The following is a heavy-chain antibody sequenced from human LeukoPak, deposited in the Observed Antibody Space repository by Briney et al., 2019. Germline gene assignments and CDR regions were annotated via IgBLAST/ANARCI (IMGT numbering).Heavy chain of an antibody. CDR1: GFTFDDYG. V-gene: IGHV3-20*04. CDR3: ARGSSSWRLFDY. Sequence: GGSLRLSCAASGFTFDDYGMSWVRQAPGKGLEWVSGINGNGGSTGYADSVNGRFTISRDNAKDSLYLQMNSLRAEDTALYYCARGSSSWRLFDYWGQGTLVTVSS. D-gene: IGHD6-13*01. CDR2: INGNGGST. J-gene: IGHJ4*02.